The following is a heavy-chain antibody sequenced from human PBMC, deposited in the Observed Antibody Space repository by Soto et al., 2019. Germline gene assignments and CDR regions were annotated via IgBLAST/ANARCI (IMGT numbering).Heavy chain of an antibody. CDR3: ARGGTGYSSGWYLGNYGMDV. Sequence: QVQLVQSGAEVKKPGASVKVSCKASGYTFTSYGISLVRQAPGQGLEWMGWISAYNGNTNYAQKLQGRVTMTTDTSTSTAYMELRSLRSDDTAVYYCARGGTGYSSGWYLGNYGMDVWGQGTTVTVSS. D-gene: IGHD6-19*01. CDR1: GYTFTSYG. V-gene: IGHV1-18*01. J-gene: IGHJ6*02. CDR2: ISAYNGNT.